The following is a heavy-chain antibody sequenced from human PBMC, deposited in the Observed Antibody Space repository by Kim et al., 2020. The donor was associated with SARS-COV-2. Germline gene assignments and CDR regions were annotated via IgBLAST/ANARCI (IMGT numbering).Heavy chain of an antibody. Sequence: GGSLRLSCAASGFTFSSYAMHWVRQAPGKGLEWVAVISYDGSNKYYADSVKGRFTISRDNSKNTLYLQMNSLRAEDTAVYYCARDQLKGLRYLDWLEEAPEPSDYYYGMDVWGQGTTVTVSS. V-gene: IGHV3-30*04. CDR2: ISYDGSNK. CDR3: ARDQLKGLRYLDWLEEAPEPSDYYYGMDV. J-gene: IGHJ6*02. CDR1: GFTFSSYA. D-gene: IGHD3-9*01.